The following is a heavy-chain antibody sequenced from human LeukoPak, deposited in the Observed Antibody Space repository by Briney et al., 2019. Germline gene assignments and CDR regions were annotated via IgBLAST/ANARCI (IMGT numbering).Heavy chain of an antibody. CDR3: ARDWFGDFWSTGYHTPGY. V-gene: IGHV1-69*04. D-gene: IGHD3-3*01. CDR2: IIPILGIA. Sequence: GASVKVSCKASGGTFSSYAISWVRQAPGQGLEWMGRIIPILGIANYAQKFQGRVTITADKSTSTAYMELSSLRSEDTAVYYCARDWFGDFWSTGYHTPGYWGQGTLVTVSS. J-gene: IGHJ4*02. CDR1: GGTFSSYA.